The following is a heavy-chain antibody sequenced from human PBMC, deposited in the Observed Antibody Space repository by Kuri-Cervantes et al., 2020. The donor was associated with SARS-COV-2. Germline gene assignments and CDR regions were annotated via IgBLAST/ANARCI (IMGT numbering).Heavy chain of an antibody. V-gene: IGHV3-7*01. CDR1: RFMFSCDR. CDR2: IKQDGSEK. J-gene: IGHJ4*02. D-gene: IGHD3-3*01. CDR3: AREGFLEWLPFDY. Sequence: GESLKISCAASRFMFSCDRMNWVRQAPGKGLEWVANIKQDGSEKYYVDSVKGRFTISRDNAKNSLYLQMNSLRAEDTAVYYCAREGFLEWLPFDYWGQGTLVTVSS.